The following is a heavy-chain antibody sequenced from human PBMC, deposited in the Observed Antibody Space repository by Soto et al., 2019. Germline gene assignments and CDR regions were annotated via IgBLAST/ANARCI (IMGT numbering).Heavy chain of an antibody. V-gene: IGHV1-18*01. CDR1: GYTFTSYG. CDR2: ISAYSGNT. CDR3: ARDHDYYDSSGYNDAFDI. D-gene: IGHD3-22*01. J-gene: IGHJ3*02. Sequence: ASVKVSCKASGYTFTSYGISWVRQAPGQGLEWMGWISAYSGNTNYAQKLQGRVTMTTDTSTSTAYMELRSLRSDDTAVYYCARDHDYYDSSGYNDAFDIWGQGTMVTVSS.